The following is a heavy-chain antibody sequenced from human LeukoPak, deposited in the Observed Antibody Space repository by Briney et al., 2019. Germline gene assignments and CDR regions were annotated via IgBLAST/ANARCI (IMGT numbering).Heavy chain of an antibody. D-gene: IGHD2/OR15-2a*01. CDR1: GGSISSHY. CDR3: ARDLFLGFALDV. Sequence: SETLSLTCTVSGGSISSHYWSWIRQPPGKGPEWIGYIYYSGSTNYNPSLKSRVTISVDTSKNQFSLKLSSVTAADTAVYYCARDLFLGFALDVWGKGTTVTVSS. V-gene: IGHV4-59*11. J-gene: IGHJ6*04. CDR2: IYYSGST.